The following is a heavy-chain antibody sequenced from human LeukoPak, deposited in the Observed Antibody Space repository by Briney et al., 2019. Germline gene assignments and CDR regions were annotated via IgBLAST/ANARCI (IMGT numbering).Heavy chain of an antibody. CDR1: GYSFTNYW. D-gene: IGHD3-3*02. Sequence: GESLKISCKGSGYSFTNYWIGWVRQMPGKGLEWMGVIYPGDSDTRYSPSFQGQVSISAVKSINTAYPQWSSLRASDTAIYYCARHSSSNIFGAFDIWGQGTMVTVSS. CDR2: IYPGDSDT. CDR3: ARHSSSNIFGAFDI. V-gene: IGHV5-51*01. J-gene: IGHJ3*02.